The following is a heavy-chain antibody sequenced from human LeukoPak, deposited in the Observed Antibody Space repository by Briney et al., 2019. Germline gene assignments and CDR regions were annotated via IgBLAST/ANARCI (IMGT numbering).Heavy chain of an antibody. CDR3: ARVASGSYYPHYYYYYYMDV. CDR1: GFTVSSNY. CDR2: IYSGGST. J-gene: IGHJ6*03. V-gene: IGHV3-53*01. Sequence: GGSLRLSCAASGFTVSSNYMSWVRQAPGKGLDWVSVIYSGGSTYYADSVKGRFTISRDNSKNTLYLQMNSLRAEDTAVYYCARVASGSYYPHYYYYYYMDVWGKGTTVTVSS. D-gene: IGHD3-10*01.